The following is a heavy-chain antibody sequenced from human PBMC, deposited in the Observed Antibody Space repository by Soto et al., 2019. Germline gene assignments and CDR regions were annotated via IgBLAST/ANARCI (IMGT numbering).Heavy chain of an antibody. CDR3: ARERVYYGSGSKQHYYYYGMDV. Sequence: SETLSLTCTVSGGSISSYYWSWIRQPPGKGLEWIGYIYYSGSTNYNPSLKSRVTISVDTSKNQFSLKLSSVTAADTAVYYCARERVYYGSGSKQHYYYYGMDVWGQGTTVTVSS. J-gene: IGHJ6*02. D-gene: IGHD3-10*01. V-gene: IGHV4-59*01. CDR2: IYYSGST. CDR1: GGSISSYY.